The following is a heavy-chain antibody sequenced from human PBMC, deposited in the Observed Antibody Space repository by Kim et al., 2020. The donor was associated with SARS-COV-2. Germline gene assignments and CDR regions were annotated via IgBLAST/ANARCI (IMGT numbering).Heavy chain of an antibody. CDR3: ARDAYYYGSGDAFDI. J-gene: IGHJ3*02. V-gene: IGHV3-30*07. D-gene: IGHD3-10*01. Sequence: DSVKGRFTISRDNSKNTLYLQMNSLRAEDTAVYYCARDAYYYGSGDAFDIWGQGTMVTVSS.